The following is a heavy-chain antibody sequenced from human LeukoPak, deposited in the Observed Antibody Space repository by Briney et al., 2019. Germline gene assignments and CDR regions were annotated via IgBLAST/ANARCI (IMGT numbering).Heavy chain of an antibody. V-gene: IGHV3-74*01. CDR2: IDGDGTGT. Sequence: GGSLRLSCKASGFTFGTYWMHWVRQPPGKGLVWVSRIDGDGTGTDYADSVKGRFTVSRDNAKNTVYLQMNSLTAEDTSTYYCVRDKWGLDYWGQGTLVTVSS. J-gene: IGHJ4*02. CDR3: VRDKWGLDY. CDR1: GFTFGTYW. D-gene: IGHD7-27*01.